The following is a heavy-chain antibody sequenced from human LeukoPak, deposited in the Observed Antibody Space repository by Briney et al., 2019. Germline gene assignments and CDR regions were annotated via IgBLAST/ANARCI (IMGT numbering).Heavy chain of an antibody. CDR1: GFTFSSFA. J-gene: IGHJ4*02. CDR2: ISASGNRT. V-gene: IGHV3-23*01. CDR3: AKGADG. Sequence: GGSLRLSCAASGFTFSSFAMSWVRQAPGQGLEWVSTISASGNRTYYTGSVKGRFSISRDNSENTLSLQMNSLRVEDTAVYYCAKGADGWGPGTLVTVS.